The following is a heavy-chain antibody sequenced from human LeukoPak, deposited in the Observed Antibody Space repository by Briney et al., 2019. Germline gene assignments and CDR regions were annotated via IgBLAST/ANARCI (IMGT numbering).Heavy chain of an antibody. CDR2: ISYDGSNK. Sequence: GGSLRLSCAASGFTFSSYAMHWVRQAPGKGLEWVAVISYDGSNKYYADSVKGRFTISRDNSKNTLYLQMNSLRAEDTAVYYCGRDAGYGDSRTLGYWGQGTLVTVSS. CDR1: GFTFSSYA. CDR3: GRDAGYGDSRTLGY. J-gene: IGHJ4*02. D-gene: IGHD4-17*01. V-gene: IGHV3-30-3*01.